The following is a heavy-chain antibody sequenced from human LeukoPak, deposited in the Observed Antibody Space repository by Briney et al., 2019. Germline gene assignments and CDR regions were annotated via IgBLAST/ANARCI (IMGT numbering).Heavy chain of an antibody. Sequence: GGSLRLSCAASGFTFSSYAMSWVRQAPGKGLEWVSAISGSGGSTYYADSVKGRFTLSRDNSKNTLYVQMNSLRAEDTAVYYCAKGPRTYYYGSGSSFWGQGTTVTVSS. CDR3: AKGPRTYYYGSGSSF. CDR2: ISGSGGST. D-gene: IGHD3-10*01. V-gene: IGHV3-23*01. J-gene: IGHJ6*02. CDR1: GFTFSSYA.